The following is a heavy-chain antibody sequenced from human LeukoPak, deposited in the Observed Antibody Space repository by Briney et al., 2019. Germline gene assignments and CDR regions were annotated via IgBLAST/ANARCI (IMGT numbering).Heavy chain of an antibody. V-gene: IGHV3-23*01. Sequence: GGSLRLSCAASGITFSSYAMNWVRQAPGKGLEWVSAISGSGGSTYYADSVKGRFTISRDNAKNSLYLQMNSLRAEDTAVYYCARPTMVRGVYYFDYWGQGTLVTVSS. J-gene: IGHJ4*02. CDR1: GITFSSYA. CDR2: ISGSGGST. CDR3: ARPTMVRGVYYFDY. D-gene: IGHD3-10*01.